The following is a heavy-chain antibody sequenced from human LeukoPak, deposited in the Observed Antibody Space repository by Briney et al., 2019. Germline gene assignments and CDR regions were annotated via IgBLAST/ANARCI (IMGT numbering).Heavy chain of an antibody. Sequence: KPSETLSLTCGVYSGSFSGYHWTWIRQPPGKGLEWIGEINHSGSINYNPSLKSRVTISVDTSKNQFSLKLSSVTAADTAVYYCARADSSSFRIDYWGQGTLVTVSS. J-gene: IGHJ4*02. CDR2: INHSGSI. D-gene: IGHD6-6*01. V-gene: IGHV4-34*01. CDR1: SGSFSGYH. CDR3: ARADSSSFRIDY.